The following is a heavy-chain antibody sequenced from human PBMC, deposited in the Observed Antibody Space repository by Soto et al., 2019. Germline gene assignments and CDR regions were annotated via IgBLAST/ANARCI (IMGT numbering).Heavy chain of an antibody. D-gene: IGHD4-17*01. CDR3: ARQKVSRFYGEVDFFDY. CDR1: GGSISRSSFF. V-gene: IGHV4-39*01. J-gene: IGHJ4*02. CDR2: IGNIYYSGST. Sequence: SETLSLTCTVSGGSISRSSFFWGWIRQPPGKGLEWIGSIGNIYYSGSTYYNPSLKSRVTISVDTSKNQFSLKLSSVTAADTAVYYCARQKVSRFYGEVDFFDYWGLGNMVTVSS.